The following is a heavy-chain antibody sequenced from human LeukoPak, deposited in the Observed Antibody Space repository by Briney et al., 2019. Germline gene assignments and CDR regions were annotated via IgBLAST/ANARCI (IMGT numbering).Heavy chain of an antibody. D-gene: IGHD6-13*01. J-gene: IGHJ6*02. CDR2: ISSSGSTI. Sequence: GGSLRLSCAASGFTFSSYEMNWVRQAPGKGLEWVSYISSSGSTIYYADSVKGRFTISRDNAKNSLYLQMNSLRAEDTAVYYCARHPSCSSSWLPYYYYGMDVWGQGTTVTVSS. CDR1: GFTFSSYE. V-gene: IGHV3-48*03. CDR3: ARHPSCSSSWLPYYYYGMDV.